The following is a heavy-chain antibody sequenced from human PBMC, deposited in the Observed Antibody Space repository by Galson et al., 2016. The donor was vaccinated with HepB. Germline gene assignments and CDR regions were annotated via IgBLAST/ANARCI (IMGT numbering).Heavy chain of an antibody. V-gene: IGHV4-59*01. CDR2: ISNTGSA. D-gene: IGHD3-10*01. CDR3: VRENKQMSYYYAKSDGEGGGFDI. Sequence: SETLSLTCTVSGYSIDRGYYWAWIRQPPGKGLEWIGYISNTGSANYSPSLKSRVTLSIDISKSQFYLNLNSVTAADTAVYFCVRENKQMSYYYAKSDGEGGGFDIWGQGTMVTVSS. CDR1: GYSIDRGYY. J-gene: IGHJ3*02.